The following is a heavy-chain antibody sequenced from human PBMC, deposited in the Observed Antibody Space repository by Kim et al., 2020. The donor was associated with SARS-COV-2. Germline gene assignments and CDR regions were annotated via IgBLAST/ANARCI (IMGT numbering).Heavy chain of an antibody. CDR3: ARHFSFVDYQLPFDY. Sequence: SETLSLTCTVSGGSISSSSYYWGWIRQPPGKGLEWIGSIYYSGSTYYNPSLKSRVTISVDTSKNQFSLKLSSVTAADTAVYYCARHFSFVDYQLPFDYWG. J-gene: IGHJ4*01. CDR1: GGSISSSSYY. D-gene: IGHD4-17*01. CDR2: IYYSGST. V-gene: IGHV4-39*01.